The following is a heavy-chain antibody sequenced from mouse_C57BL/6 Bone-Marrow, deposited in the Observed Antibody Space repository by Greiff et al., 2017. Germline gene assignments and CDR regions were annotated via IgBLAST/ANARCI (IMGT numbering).Heavy chain of an antibody. V-gene: IGHV2-5*01. CDR1: GFSFTSYG. Sequence: QVQLKESGPGLVQPSQRLSITCTVSGFSFTSYGVHWVRQSPGKGLEWLGVIWRGGSTDYNAAFMSRLSITKDNSKSQVFFKMNSLQADDTAIYYCAKSGLWYSWFAYWGQGTLVTVSA. CDR3: AKSGLWYSWFAY. CDR2: IWRGGST. J-gene: IGHJ3*01. D-gene: IGHD2-1*01.